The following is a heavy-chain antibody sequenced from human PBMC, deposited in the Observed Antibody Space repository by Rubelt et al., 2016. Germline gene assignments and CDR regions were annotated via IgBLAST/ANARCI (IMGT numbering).Heavy chain of an antibody. J-gene: IGHJ6*02. CDR3: ASLPLGVYYYYGMYV. Sequence: QVQLVQSGAEVKKPGASVKVSCKASGGTFSSYAISWVRQAPGQGLEWMGGIIPIFGTANYGQKFQGRVTITADESTSTAYMELSSLRAEDTAVYYCASLPLGVYYYYGMYVWGQGTTVTVSS. V-gene: IGHV1-69*01. CDR1: GGTFSSYA. D-gene: IGHD3-10*01. CDR2: IIPIFGTA.